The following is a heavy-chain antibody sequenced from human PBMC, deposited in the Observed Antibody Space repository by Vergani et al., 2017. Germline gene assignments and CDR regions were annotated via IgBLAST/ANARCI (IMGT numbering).Heavy chain of an antibody. CDR1: GFIFSTYA. CDR2: ISASGAPT. J-gene: IGHJ3*02. D-gene: IGHD3-3*01. Sequence: EVQLLESGGDLVQPGGSLRLSCTASGFIFSTYAMSWVRQAPGKGLEWVSGISASGAPTYYADSVKGRVTISRDNSKNTLYLQMNSLRAEDTAAYYCARARYDFWSGMHAGFDIWGQGTMVTVSS. CDR3: ARARYDFWSGMHAGFDI. V-gene: IGHV3-23*01.